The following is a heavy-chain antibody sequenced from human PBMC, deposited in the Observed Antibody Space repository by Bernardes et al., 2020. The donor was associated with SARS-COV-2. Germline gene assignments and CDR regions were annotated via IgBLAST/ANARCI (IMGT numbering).Heavy chain of an antibody. V-gene: IGHV3-66*01. Sequence: ETLSLTCTVSGGSISSYYWSWIRQPPGKGLEWVSVIYSGGSTYYADSVKGRFTISRDNSKNTLYLQMNSLRAEDTAVYYCARDSRAGTLDYWGQGTLVTVAS. J-gene: IGHJ4*02. D-gene: IGHD6-13*01. CDR1: GGSISSYY. CDR2: IYSGGST. CDR3: ARDSRAGTLDY.